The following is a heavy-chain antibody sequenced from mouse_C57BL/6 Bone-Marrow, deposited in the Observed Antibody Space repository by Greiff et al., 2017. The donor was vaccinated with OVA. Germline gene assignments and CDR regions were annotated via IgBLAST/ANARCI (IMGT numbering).Heavy chain of an antibody. D-gene: IGHD2-4*01. CDR3: ARFRYDYGFAY. V-gene: IGHV1-64*01. J-gene: IGHJ3*01. CDR2: IHPNSGST. CDR1: GYTFTSYW. Sequence: QVQLQQPGAELVKPGASVKLSCKASGYTFTSYWMHWVKQRPGQGLEWIGMIHPNSGSTNYNEKFKSKATLTVDKSSSTAYMQLSSLTSEDSAVYYCARFRYDYGFAYWGQGTLVTVSA.